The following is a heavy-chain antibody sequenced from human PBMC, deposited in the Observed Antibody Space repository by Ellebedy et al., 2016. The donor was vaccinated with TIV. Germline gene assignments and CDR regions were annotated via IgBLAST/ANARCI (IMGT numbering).Heavy chain of an antibody. CDR2: IKQDGSEK. Sequence: GGSLRLSXAASGFTFSSYWMSWVRQAPGKGLEWVANIKQDGSEKYYVDSVKGRFTISRDNAKNSLYLQMNSLRAEDTAVYYCARDPSPPLLWFGEIKTPPDYWGQGTLVTVSS. J-gene: IGHJ4*02. D-gene: IGHD3-10*01. CDR3: ARDPSPPLLWFGEIKTPPDY. CDR1: GFTFSSYW. V-gene: IGHV3-7*01.